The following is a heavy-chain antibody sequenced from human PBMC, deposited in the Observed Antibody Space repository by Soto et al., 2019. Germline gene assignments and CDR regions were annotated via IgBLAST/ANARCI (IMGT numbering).Heavy chain of an antibody. J-gene: IGHJ5*02. D-gene: IGHD1-1*01. CDR3: TTDRGSWSDFNWFDP. V-gene: IGHV3-15*01. CDR2: IKSKTNGGTT. CDR1: GFTFSNAW. Sequence: EVQLVESGGGLVKPGGSLRLSCAASGFTFSNAWMSWVRQAPGKGLEWVGRIKSKTNGGTTDYAAPVKGRFTISRVDSKNTLYLQKNSLKTEENCVYYCTTDRGSWSDFNWFDPWGQGTLVTVSS.